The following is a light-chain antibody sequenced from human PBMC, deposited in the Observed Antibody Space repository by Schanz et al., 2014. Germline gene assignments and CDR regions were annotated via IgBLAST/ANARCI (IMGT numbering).Light chain of an antibody. CDR2: GAS. CDR3: QQYGSSPRT. V-gene: IGKV3-15*01. CDR1: QSVRSN. J-gene: IGKJ1*01. Sequence: EIVMTQSPATLSVSPGERATLSCRASQSVRSNLAWYQQKPGQAPRLLIYGASTRATGIPARFSGSGSGTDFTLTISRLEPEDVAVYYCQQYGSSPRTFGQGTKVEIK.